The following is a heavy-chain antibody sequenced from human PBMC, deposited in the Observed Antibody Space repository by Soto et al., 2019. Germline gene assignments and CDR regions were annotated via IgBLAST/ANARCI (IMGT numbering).Heavy chain of an antibody. J-gene: IGHJ5*02. CDR1: GGSISSYY. D-gene: IGHD3-22*01. CDR3: ARDYCDSSGPNWFDP. CDR2: IYYSGST. V-gene: IGHV4-59*01. Sequence: PSETLSLTCTVSGGSISSYYWSWIRQPPGKGLEWIGYIYYSGSTNYNPSLKSRVTISVDTSKNQFSLKLSSVTAADTAVYYCARDYCDSSGPNWFDPWGQGTLVTVPS.